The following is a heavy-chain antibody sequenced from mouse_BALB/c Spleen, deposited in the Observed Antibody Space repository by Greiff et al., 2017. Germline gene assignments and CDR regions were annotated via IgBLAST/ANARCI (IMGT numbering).Heavy chain of an antibody. D-gene: IGHD4-1*01. CDR3: ARGAGADY. J-gene: IGHJ2*01. Sequence: EVKLVESGGGLVKPGGSLKLSCAASGFTFSSYAMSWVRQTPEKRLEWVASISSGGSTYYPDSVKGRFTISRDNARNILYLQMSSLRSEDTAMYYCARGAGADYWGQGTTLTVSS. CDR1: GFTFSSYA. CDR2: ISSGGST. V-gene: IGHV5-6-5*01.